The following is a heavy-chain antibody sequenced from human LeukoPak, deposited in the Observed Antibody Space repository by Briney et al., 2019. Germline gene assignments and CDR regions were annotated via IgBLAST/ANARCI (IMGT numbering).Heavy chain of an antibody. CDR2: IYYSGST. D-gene: IGHD5-24*01. CDR1: GGSISSYY. CDR3: ARGGWLKTSYYFDF. V-gene: IGHV4-59*01. J-gene: IGHJ4*02. Sequence: SETLSLTCTVSGGSISSYYWSWIRQPSGKGLEWIGYIYYSGSTNYDPSLKSRVTISVDTSKNQFSLKLSSVTAADTAVYYCARGGWLKTSYYFDFWGQGSLVTVSS.